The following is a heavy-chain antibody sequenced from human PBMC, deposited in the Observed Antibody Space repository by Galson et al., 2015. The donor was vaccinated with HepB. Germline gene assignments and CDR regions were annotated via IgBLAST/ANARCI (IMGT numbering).Heavy chain of an antibody. J-gene: IGHJ4*02. CDR2: INPSGGST. CDR1: GYTFTSYY. Sequence: SVKVSCKASGYTFTSYYMHWVRQAPGQGLEWMGIINPSGGSTSYAQKFQGRVTMTRDTSTSTVYMELSSLRSEDTAVYYCARDPYYDSSGYREGYFDYWGQGTLVTVSS. CDR3: ARDPYYDSSGYREGYFDY. D-gene: IGHD3-22*01. V-gene: IGHV1-46*03.